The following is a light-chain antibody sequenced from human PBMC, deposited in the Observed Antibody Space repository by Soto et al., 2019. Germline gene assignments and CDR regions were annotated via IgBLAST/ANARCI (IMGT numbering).Light chain of an antibody. CDR1: QTISTY. CDR3: QQSSGIPYT. V-gene: IGKV1-39*01. J-gene: IGKJ2*01. CDR2: AAS. Sequence: DIQMTQSPSSLSASVGDRVTITCRASQTISTYLNWYQQNPGKAPKLLIYAASSLQSGVPSRFSGSGSGTDFTLTISSLQPEDFATYYCQQSSGIPYTFGQGTKLEIQ.